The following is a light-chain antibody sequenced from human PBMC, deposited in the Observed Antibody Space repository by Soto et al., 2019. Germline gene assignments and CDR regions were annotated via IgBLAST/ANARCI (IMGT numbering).Light chain of an antibody. CDR1: HSCNSH. J-gene: IGKJ5*01. CDR2: GAS. V-gene: IGKV3-15*01. Sequence: MMMAESPATVSVSPGERDTLSCRTSHSCNSHVACYQQKPGQAPRLLLYGASTRATGIPVRFSGSGFGTEFTLTISSLQSEDFAVYYCQQYKNWPLFGQGTRLEIK. CDR3: QQYKNWPL.